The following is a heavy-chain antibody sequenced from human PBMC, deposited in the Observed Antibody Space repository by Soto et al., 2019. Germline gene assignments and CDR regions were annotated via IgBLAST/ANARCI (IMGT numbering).Heavy chain of an antibody. CDR1: GGTFSSYA. CDR3: ARVGYLAYYFDY. D-gene: IGHD1-1*01. J-gene: IGHJ4*02. CDR2: IIPIFGTA. V-gene: IGHV1-69*13. Sequence: SVKVSCKASGGTFSSYAISWVRQAPGQGLEWMGGIIPIFGTANYAQKFQGRVTITADESTSTAYMELSSLRSEDTAVYYCARVGYLAYYFDYWGQGTLVTVSS.